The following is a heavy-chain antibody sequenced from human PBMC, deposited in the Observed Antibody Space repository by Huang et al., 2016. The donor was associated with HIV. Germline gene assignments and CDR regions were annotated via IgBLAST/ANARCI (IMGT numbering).Heavy chain of an antibody. Sequence: QVQLVESGGGLVKPGGSLRLSCAASGFTFSDHYMSWIRQAPGMGLEWVSHISDSGSTSYYADSVKGRFTISSDNAKKLVYLQMNSLRADDTAVYFCARDKAWFDPWGQGTLVTVSS. V-gene: IGHV3-11*04. CDR2: ISDSGSTS. CDR1: GFTFSDHY. CDR3: ARDKAWFDP. J-gene: IGHJ5*02.